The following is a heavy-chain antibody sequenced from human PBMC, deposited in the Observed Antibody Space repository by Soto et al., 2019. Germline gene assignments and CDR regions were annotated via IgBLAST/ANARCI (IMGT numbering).Heavy chain of an antibody. CDR2: ISSNSAYI. J-gene: IGHJ5*02. Sequence: GGSLRLSCAASGFTFCSFTMNWVRQAPGKGLEWVSTISSNSAYIYYTDALRGRFTISRDNAKNSLHLQMNSLRAEDTAVYYCTRDASRDSSARGWFDPWGPGTLVTVSS. CDR1: GFTFCSFT. D-gene: IGHD6-13*01. V-gene: IGHV3-21*01. CDR3: TRDASRDSSARGWFDP.